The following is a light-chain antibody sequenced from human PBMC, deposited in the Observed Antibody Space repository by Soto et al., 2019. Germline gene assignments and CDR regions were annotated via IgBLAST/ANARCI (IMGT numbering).Light chain of an antibody. V-gene: IGLV2-14*01. J-gene: IGLJ2*01. CDR2: DVS. Sequence: QSALTQPASVSGSPGQSITISCTGTNSDVGGYNYVSWYQQHPGKAPKLMIYDVSYRPSGVSNRLSGSKSGNTASLTISGLQAEDEADYYCNSYTSSSAPVVFGGGTKLTV. CDR3: NSYTSSSAPVV. CDR1: NSDVGGYNY.